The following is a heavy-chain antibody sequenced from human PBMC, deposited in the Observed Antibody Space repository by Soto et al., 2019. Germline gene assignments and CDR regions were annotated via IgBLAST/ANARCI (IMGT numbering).Heavy chain of an antibody. D-gene: IGHD4-17*01. CDR1: GYTFTDYD. Sequence: QVRVVQSGAEVKKPGASVKVSCKTSGYTFTDYDINWVRQAPGQGLEWMGWVSPDHGNAGYAQQFQGRVTMTSDTSISTVFMELTKLRSEDTAVYYCAVTTGYWGQGTKVTVSS. J-gene: IGHJ4*02. V-gene: IGHV1-8*01. CDR3: AVTTGY. CDR2: VSPDHGNA.